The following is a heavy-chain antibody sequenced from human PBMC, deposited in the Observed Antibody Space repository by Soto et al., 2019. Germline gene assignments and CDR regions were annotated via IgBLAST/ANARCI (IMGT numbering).Heavy chain of an antibody. CDR3: ARDTGIFATKYYCDY. CDR2: ISSSSSYI. Sequence: GSLRLSCAASGFTFSSYSMNWVRQAPGKGLEWVSSISSSSSYIYYADSVKGRFTISRHNAKNSLYLQMNSSRAEDTAVYYCARDTGIFATKYYCDYWGQGTLVTVSS. CDR1: GFTFSSYS. J-gene: IGHJ4*02. V-gene: IGHV3-21*01. D-gene: IGHD3-3*01.